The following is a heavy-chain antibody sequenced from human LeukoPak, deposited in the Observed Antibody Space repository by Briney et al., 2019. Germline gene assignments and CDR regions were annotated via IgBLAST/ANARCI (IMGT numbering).Heavy chain of an antibody. V-gene: IGHV4-59*08. Sequence: TSETLSLTCTVSGGSISSYYWSWIRQPPGKGLEWIGYIYYSGSTNYNPSLKSRVTISVDTSKNQFSLKLSSVTAADTAVYYCARSNYDSSGLGYWGQGTLVTVSS. J-gene: IGHJ4*02. D-gene: IGHD3-22*01. CDR3: ARSNYDSSGLGY. CDR2: IYYSGST. CDR1: GGSISSYY.